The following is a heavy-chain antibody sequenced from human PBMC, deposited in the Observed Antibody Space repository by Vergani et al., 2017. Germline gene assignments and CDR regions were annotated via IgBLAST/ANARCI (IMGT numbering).Heavy chain of an antibody. CDR3: ARHSTVEWLVKLGWIDP. D-gene: IGHD6-19*01. Sequence: QVQLQQWGAGLLKPSETLSLTCAVYGGSFSGYYWSWIRQPPGKGLEWIASIYYSGSTYYNPCLKSRVTISVDTSKNQFSLKLSSVTAADTAVYFCARHSTVEWLVKLGWIDPWGQGILVTVSS. CDR1: GGSFSGYY. CDR2: IYYSGST. J-gene: IGHJ5*02. V-gene: IGHV4-34*01.